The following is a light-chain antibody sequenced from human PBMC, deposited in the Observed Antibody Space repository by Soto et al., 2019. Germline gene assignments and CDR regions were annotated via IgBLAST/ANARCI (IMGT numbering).Light chain of an antibody. V-gene: IGKV3-20*01. CDR1: QSVYSNH. J-gene: IGKJ3*01. Sequence: EIVLTQSPGTLSFSPGERATRTCRATQSVYSNHLAWFQQKPGQAPRLLIYGASNRATGIPDRFSGSGSGTDFTLTISRLEPEDFAVYYCQQYGTAPFTFGPGTKVDIK. CDR2: GAS. CDR3: QQYGTAPFT.